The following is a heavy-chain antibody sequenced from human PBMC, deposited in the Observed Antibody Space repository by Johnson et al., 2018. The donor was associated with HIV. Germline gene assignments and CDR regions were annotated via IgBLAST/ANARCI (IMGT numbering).Heavy chain of an antibody. Sequence: MQLVESGGGLVQPGGSLRLSCAVSGFTFRSYWMTWVSQAPGKGLEWVTNIKQDGSEKYYVDSVKGRFTISRDNAKNSLYLQMNSLRAEDTAVYYCARDGGSTRGDAFDIWGQGTMVTVSS. CDR2: IKQDGSEK. CDR1: GFTFRSYW. V-gene: IGHV3-7*01. D-gene: IGHD1-26*01. CDR3: ARDGGSTRGDAFDI. J-gene: IGHJ3*02.